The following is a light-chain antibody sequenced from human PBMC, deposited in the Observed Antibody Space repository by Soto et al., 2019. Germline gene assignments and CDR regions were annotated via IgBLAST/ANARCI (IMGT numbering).Light chain of an antibody. CDR3: QHSYSTPT. CDR1: QSISSY. V-gene: IGKV1-39*01. Sequence: DIQMTQSPSSLSASVGDRVTITCRASQSISSYLNWYQQKPGKAPKLLIYAASSLQSGVPSRFSGSGSGTYFTLTISSLQPEDFANYYCQHSYSTPTFGQGTKLEIK. J-gene: IGKJ2*01. CDR2: AAS.